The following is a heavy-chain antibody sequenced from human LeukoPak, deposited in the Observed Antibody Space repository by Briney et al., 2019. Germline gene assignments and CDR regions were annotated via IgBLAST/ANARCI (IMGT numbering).Heavy chain of an antibody. Sequence: ASVKVSCKASGYTFTSYGISWVRQAPGQGLEWMGWISAYNGNTNYAQKLQGRVTMTTDTSTSTANMELRSLRSDDTAVYYCARAEVGIGYCSSTSCQHWFDPWGQGTLVTVSS. CDR2: ISAYNGNT. D-gene: IGHD2-2*01. V-gene: IGHV1-18*01. CDR1: GYTFTSYG. CDR3: ARAEVGIGYCSSTSCQHWFDP. J-gene: IGHJ5*02.